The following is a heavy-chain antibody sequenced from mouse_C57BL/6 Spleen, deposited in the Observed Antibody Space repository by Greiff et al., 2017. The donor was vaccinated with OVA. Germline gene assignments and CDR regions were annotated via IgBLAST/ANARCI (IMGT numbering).Heavy chain of an antibody. CDR3: ASRCDYPFAD. CDR2: IWGVGST. CDR1: GFSLTSYG. Sequence: QVQLKESGPGLVAPSQSLSITCTVSGFSLTSYGVDWVRQSPGKGLEWLGVIWGVGSTNYNSALKSRLSISKDTSNSQVFVKMNSLQTDDTAMYYCASRCDYPFADWGQGTLVTVSA. V-gene: IGHV2-6*01. J-gene: IGHJ3*01. D-gene: IGHD2-4*01.